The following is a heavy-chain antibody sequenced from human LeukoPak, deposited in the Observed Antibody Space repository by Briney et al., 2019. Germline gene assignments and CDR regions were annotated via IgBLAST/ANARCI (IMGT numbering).Heavy chain of an antibody. D-gene: IGHD3-22*01. CDR2: IYHSGST. J-gene: IGHJ3*02. CDR3: ARWGSGYGAFDI. V-gene: IGHV4-30-2*01. CDR1: GGSISSGGYY. Sequence: SETLSLTCTVSGGSISSGGYYWSWIRQPPGKGLEWIGYIYHSGSTYYNPSLKSRVTISVDRSKNQFSLKLSSVTAADTAVYYCARWGSGYGAFDIWGQGTMVTVSS.